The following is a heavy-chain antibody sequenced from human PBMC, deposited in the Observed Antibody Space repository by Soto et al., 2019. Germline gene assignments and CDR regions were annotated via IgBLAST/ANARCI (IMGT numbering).Heavy chain of an antibody. Sequence: GESLKISCKGSGYSFTSYWISWVRQMPGKGLEWVGIIYPGDSDTFYSPSFEGQVTTSVEQSIGTAYLQWSRLKASDTAIYYCARRRRTPIIKLADGWFFDLWGRGTLVTVSS. CDR2: IYPGDSDT. J-gene: IGHJ2*01. V-gene: IGHV5-51*01. CDR1: GYSFTSYW. CDR3: ARRRRTPIIKLADGWFFDL.